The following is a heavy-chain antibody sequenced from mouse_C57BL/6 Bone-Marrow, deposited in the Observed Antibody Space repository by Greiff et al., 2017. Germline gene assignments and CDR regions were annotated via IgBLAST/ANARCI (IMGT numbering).Heavy chain of an antibody. CDR1: GYTFTSYW. CDR2: IAPNSGGT. V-gene: IGHV1-72*01. Sequence: QVQLQQPGAELVKPGASVKLSCKASGYTFTSYWMHWVKQRPGRGLEWIGRIAPNSGGTKYNEKFKSKATLTVDKPSSTAYMQLSSLTSEDSAVYYCASYGVAWFAYWGQGTLVTVSA. CDR3: ASYGVAWFAY. D-gene: IGHD1-1*02. J-gene: IGHJ3*01.